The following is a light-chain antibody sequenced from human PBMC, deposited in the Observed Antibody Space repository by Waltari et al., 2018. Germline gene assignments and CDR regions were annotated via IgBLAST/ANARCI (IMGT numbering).Light chain of an antibody. CDR1: QSISSSY. CDR3: QQYVDGGSPEWT. CDR2: GAS. J-gene: IGKJ1*01. Sequence: ETVLTQSPGTLSLSPRERATLSCRASQSISSSYLAWYQQNPGQAPTLLIYGASNRATGMPDRFSGSGSGKDFTLTISSLEPEDFAVYYCQQYVDGGSPEWTFGQGTKVEIK. V-gene: IGKV3-20*01.